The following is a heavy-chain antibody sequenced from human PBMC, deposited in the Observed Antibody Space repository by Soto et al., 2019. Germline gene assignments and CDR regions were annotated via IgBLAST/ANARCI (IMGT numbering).Heavy chain of an antibody. Sequence: PSETLSLTCTVSGGSISSSSYYWGWIRQPPGKGLEWIGSIYYSGGTYYNPSLKSRVTISVDTSKNQFSLKLSSVTAADTAVYYCATPRPVVPAANYYYYGMDVWGQGTTVTVSS. CDR1: GGSISSSSYY. V-gene: IGHV4-39*01. CDR2: IYYSGGT. D-gene: IGHD2-2*01. CDR3: ATPRPVVPAANYYYYGMDV. J-gene: IGHJ6*02.